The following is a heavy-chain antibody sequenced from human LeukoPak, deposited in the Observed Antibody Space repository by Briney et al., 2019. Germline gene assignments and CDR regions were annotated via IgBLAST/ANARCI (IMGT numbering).Heavy chain of an antibody. CDR1: GFSFSSYA. Sequence: GGSLRLSCAASGFSFSSYAMSWVRQAPGQGLEWVSGISGSGNSTYYADSVKGRFTISRDNSKNTLYLQMNSLRAEDTAVYYCAKNADYGDYRNWFDPWGQGTLVTVSS. D-gene: IGHD4-17*01. CDR2: ISGSGNST. V-gene: IGHV3-23*01. CDR3: AKNADYGDYRNWFDP. J-gene: IGHJ5*02.